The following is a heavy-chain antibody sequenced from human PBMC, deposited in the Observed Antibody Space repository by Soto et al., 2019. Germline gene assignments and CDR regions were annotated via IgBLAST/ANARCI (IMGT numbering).Heavy chain of an antibody. Sequence: GASVKVSCKASGYTFTGYYMHWVRQAPGQGLEWMGWINPNSGGTNYAQKFQGWVTMTRDTSISTAYMELSRLRSDDTAVYYCARDNGYYYDSSGYPGSYYYGMDVWGQGTTVTV. CDR2: INPNSGGT. CDR3: ARDNGYYYDSSGYPGSYYYGMDV. CDR1: GYTFTGYY. D-gene: IGHD3-22*01. J-gene: IGHJ6*02. V-gene: IGHV1-2*04.